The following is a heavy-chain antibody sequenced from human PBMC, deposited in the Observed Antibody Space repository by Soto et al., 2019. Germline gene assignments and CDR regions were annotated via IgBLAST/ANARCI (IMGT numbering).Heavy chain of an antibody. V-gene: IGHV1-69*12. Sequence: QVQLVQSGAEVKKPGSSVKVSCKASGGTFSSYAISWVRQAPGQGLEWMGGIIPIFGTANYAQKFQGRVTITADESTSTAYNELSSLRSEDTAVYYCARDIHYYDSSGYYFVRFDPWGQGTLVTGSS. CDR3: ARDIHYYDSSGYYFVRFDP. J-gene: IGHJ5*02. CDR2: IIPIFGTA. CDR1: GGTFSSYA. D-gene: IGHD3-22*01.